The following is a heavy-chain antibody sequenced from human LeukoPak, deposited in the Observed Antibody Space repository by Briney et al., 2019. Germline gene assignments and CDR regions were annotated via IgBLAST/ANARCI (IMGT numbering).Heavy chain of an antibody. CDR2: IIPIFGTA. J-gene: IGHJ4*02. Sequence: ASVKVSCKASGGTFSSYAISWVRQAPGQGLEWMGGIIPIFGTANYAQKFQGRVTITADKSTSTAYMELSSLRSEDTAVYYCARISDYYVWGSYRRWGQGTLVTVSS. CDR1: GGTFSSYA. V-gene: IGHV1-69*06. D-gene: IGHD3-16*02. CDR3: ARISDYYVWGSYRR.